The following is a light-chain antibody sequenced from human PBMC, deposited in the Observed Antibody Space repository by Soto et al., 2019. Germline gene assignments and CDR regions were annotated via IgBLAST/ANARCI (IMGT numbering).Light chain of an antibody. CDR3: QQYSTYPWT. CDR2: DAS. J-gene: IGKJ1*01. CDR1: QGIGNA. Sequence: AIQWTQSPSSLSASVGDRGTISCRASQGIGNALGWYQQKPGKPPKVLIFDASSLESGVPSRFSGSGSATEFTLTISSLQPDDFATYYCQQYSTYPWTFGQGTKVEIK. V-gene: IGKV1-13*02.